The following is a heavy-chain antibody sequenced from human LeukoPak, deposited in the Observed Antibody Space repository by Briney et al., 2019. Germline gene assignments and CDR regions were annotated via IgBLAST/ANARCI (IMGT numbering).Heavy chain of an antibody. Sequence: GGSLRHSCVASGFTFLSYAMSWVGQARGKGLEWVSAISGSGGSTYYADSVKGRFTISRDNSKNTLYLQMNSLRAEDTAVYYCAKGGSGRYGSDYWGQGTLVTVSS. D-gene: IGHD6-19*01. J-gene: IGHJ4*02. CDR3: AKGGSGRYGSDY. CDR2: ISGSGGST. V-gene: IGHV3-23*01. CDR1: GFTFLSYA.